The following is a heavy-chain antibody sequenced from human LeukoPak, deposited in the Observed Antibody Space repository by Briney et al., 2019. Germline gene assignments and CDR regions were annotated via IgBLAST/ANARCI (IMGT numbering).Heavy chain of an antibody. D-gene: IGHD1-1*01. CDR3: ARDLYGGTGTDMQDY. CDR1: GFTFSSYS. V-gene: IGHV3-48*01. J-gene: IGHJ4*02. CDR2: ISSSNSTI. Sequence: GGSLRLSCAASGFTFSSYSMNWVRQAPGKGLEWVSYISSSNSTIYYADSVKGRFTISRDNAKNSLYLQMNSLRAEDTAVYYCARDLYGGTGTDMQDYWGQGTLVTVSS.